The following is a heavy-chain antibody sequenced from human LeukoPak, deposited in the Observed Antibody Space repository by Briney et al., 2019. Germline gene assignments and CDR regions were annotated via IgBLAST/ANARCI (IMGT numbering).Heavy chain of an antibody. J-gene: IGHJ4*02. CDR1: GFTLSSSA. CDR2: ITNNGGYT. D-gene: IGHD2-15*01. V-gene: IGHV3-23*01. CDR3: AKQLGYCSDGSCYFPY. Sequence: PGGSLRLSCAASGFTLSSSAMSRVRQAPAKGLEGVLAITNNGGYTYYADSVQGRFTISRDNSKSTMCMQKNSLSAEDTAVYYGAKQLGYCSDGSCYFPYWGQGTLVTVSS.